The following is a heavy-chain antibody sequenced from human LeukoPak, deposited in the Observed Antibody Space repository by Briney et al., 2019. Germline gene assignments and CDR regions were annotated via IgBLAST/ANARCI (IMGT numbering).Heavy chain of an antibody. D-gene: IGHD3-22*01. Sequence: PGGSLRLSCAASGFPFDDYGMNWVRQVPGKGLEWVSSISSRSGYIYYADSVKGRFTISRDNAKNSLYLQMNSLRAEDTAVYYCAREEDYFDSSGYYLSAFDIWGQGTMVTVSS. CDR1: GFPFDDYG. CDR3: AREEDYFDSSGYYLSAFDI. V-gene: IGHV3-21*01. J-gene: IGHJ3*02. CDR2: ISSRSGYI.